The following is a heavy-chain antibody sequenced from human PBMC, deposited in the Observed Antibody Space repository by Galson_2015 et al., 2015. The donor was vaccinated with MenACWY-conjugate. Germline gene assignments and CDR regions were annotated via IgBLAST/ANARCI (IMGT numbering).Heavy chain of an antibody. Sequence: SLRLSCAASGFTFSNYAMTWVRQAPGMGLEWVSEISKSGDSTNYADPVKGRFTISRDNSRNTLFLQMNSLRAEDTAVYYCAKGSWEDSWGQGTLVTVSS. CDR3: AKGSWEDS. CDR1: GFTFSNYA. V-gene: IGHV3-23*01. CDR2: ISKSGDST. J-gene: IGHJ4*02. D-gene: IGHD1-26*01.